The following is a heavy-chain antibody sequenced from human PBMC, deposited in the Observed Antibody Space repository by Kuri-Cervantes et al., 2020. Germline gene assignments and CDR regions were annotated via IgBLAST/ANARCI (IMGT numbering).Heavy chain of an antibody. V-gene: IGHV3-23*01. CDR3: ASDLYSSGWYVSGSFDY. Sequence: GESLKISCAASGFMFSSYAMSWVRQAPGKGLEWVSGLSASGGSTYYADSVKGRFTISRDNSKSTLYLQMNSLRAEDTAVYYCASDLYSSGWYVSGSFDYWGQGTLVTVSS. J-gene: IGHJ4*02. CDR1: GFMFSSYA. D-gene: IGHD6-19*01. CDR2: LSASGGST.